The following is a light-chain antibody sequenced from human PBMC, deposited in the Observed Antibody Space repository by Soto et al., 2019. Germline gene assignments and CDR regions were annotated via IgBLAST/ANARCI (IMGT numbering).Light chain of an antibody. Sequence: AIQMTQSPSSLSASVGDRVTITCRASQGIKTDVVWYQQKPGKAPKLLICAASSLQGGVPPRFSGSGSGTDFTLTISSLQPEDFATYYCLQDYNYPYTFGQGTKLEIK. CDR3: LQDYNYPYT. CDR1: QGIKTD. CDR2: AAS. V-gene: IGKV1-6*01. J-gene: IGKJ2*01.